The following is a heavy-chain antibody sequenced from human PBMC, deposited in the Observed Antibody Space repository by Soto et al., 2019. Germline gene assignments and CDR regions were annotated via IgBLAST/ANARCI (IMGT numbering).Heavy chain of an antibody. V-gene: IGHV1-69*01. CDR1: GGTFSSLG. Sequence: QVQLEQSGAEVKRPGSSVKVSCEASGGTFSSLGFTWVRQAPGQGLEWMGGIIPISGRTTFAPKFLGRVTITADESTRTTYMELTALTSDDTAIYYCATRGTQGRWLEFADYWGQGTLVTVSS. D-gene: IGHD5-12*01. CDR2: IIPISGRT. CDR3: ATRGTQGRWLEFADY. J-gene: IGHJ4*02.